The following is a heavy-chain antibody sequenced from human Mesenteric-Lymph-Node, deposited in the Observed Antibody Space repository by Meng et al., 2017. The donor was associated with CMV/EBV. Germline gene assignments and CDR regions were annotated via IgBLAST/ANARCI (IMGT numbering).Heavy chain of an antibody. V-gene: IGHV3-9*01. CDR1: GVNFDDYA. Sequence: GGSLRLSCTASGVNFDDYAMHWVRQAPGKGLEWVAGINWKSGIIGYADSVKGRFTISRDSAKNSLYLQMSSLRPEDTALYYCAKDWYPNGGYRTENYHNNGMDVWGQGTTVTVSS. D-gene: IGHD1-26*01. J-gene: IGHJ6*02. CDR2: INWKSGII. CDR3: AKDWYPNGGYRTENYHNNGMDV.